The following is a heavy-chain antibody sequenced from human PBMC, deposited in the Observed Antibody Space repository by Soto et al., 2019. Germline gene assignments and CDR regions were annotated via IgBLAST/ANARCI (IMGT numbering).Heavy chain of an antibody. V-gene: IGHV3-23*01. CDR1: GFTFSSYA. J-gene: IGHJ1*01. Sequence: EVQLLESGGGLVQPGGSLRLSCAASGFTFSSYAMSLVRQAPGKGLEWVSAISGRGGSTSYADSVKGRFTISRDNSKNTLYLQMNSLRAEDTAVYYCAKDLVAVADPGDFQHWGQGTLVTVSS. D-gene: IGHD6-19*01. CDR2: ISGRGGST. CDR3: AKDLVAVADPGDFQH.